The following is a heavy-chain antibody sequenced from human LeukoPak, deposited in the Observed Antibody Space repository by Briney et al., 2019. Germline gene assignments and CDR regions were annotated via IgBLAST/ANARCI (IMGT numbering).Heavy chain of an antibody. D-gene: IGHD6-13*01. Sequence: GGSLRLSCTASGFTFSNYAMSWVRQAPGKGLEWVSVISGTGGGTYSADSVKGRFTISRDNSKNTLYLQMNSLRAEDTGVYYCARVHSSRWEFDYWGREPWSPSPQ. V-gene: IGHV3-23*01. CDR2: ISGTGGGT. J-gene: IGHJ4*02. CDR1: GFTFSNYA. CDR3: ARVHSSRWEFDY.